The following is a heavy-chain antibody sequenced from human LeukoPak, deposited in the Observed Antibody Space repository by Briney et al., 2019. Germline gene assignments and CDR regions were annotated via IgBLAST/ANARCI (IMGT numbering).Heavy chain of an antibody. V-gene: IGHV3-7*01. CDR1: GFTFSSYW. CDR2: IKTDGSEK. J-gene: IGHJ4*02. D-gene: IGHD1-26*01. Sequence: GGSLRLSCAASGFTFSSYWMSWVRQVPGKGLEWVANIKTDGSEKYYLDSVKGRFTISSDNATNSLYSQMNSLRAADTAVYYCASTSWELPDYWGQGTLVTVSS. CDR3: ASTSWELPDY.